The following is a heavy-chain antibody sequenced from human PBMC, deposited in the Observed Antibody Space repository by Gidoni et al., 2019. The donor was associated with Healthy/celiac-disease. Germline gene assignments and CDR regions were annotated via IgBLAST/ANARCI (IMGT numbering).Heavy chain of an antibody. CDR2: ISYDGSNK. D-gene: IGHD6-13*01. J-gene: IGHJ3*02. CDR1: GFTFSSYG. Sequence: QVQLVESGGGVVQPGRSLRLSCAASGFTFSSYGMHWVRQDPGKGLEWVAVISYDGSNKYYADSVKGRFTISRDNSKNTLYLQMNSLRAEDTAVYYCAKDQDSSSWLGYDAFDIWGQGTMVTVSS. V-gene: IGHV3-30*18. CDR3: AKDQDSSSWLGYDAFDI.